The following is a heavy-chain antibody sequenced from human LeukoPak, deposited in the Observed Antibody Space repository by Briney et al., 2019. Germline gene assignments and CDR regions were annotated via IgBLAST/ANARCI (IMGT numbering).Heavy chain of an antibody. Sequence: SQTLSLTCTVSGGSISSGSYYWSWIRQPAGKGLEWIGRIYTSGSTNYNPSLKSRITISVDTSKNQFSLKLSSVTAADTAVYYCARDRPVTIFGVVLKGAQGYYYMDVWGKGTTVTVSS. J-gene: IGHJ6*03. CDR2: IYTSGST. CDR3: ARDRPVTIFGVVLKGAQGYYYMDV. V-gene: IGHV4-61*02. D-gene: IGHD3-3*01. CDR1: GGSISSGSYY.